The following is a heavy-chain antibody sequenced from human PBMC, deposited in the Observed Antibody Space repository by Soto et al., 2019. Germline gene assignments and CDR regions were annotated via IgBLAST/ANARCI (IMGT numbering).Heavy chain of an antibody. Sequence: GGSLRLSCAASGFTFSSYAMSWVRQAPGKGLEWVSAISGSGGSTYYADSVKGRFTISRDNSKNTLYLQMNSLRAEDTAVYYCAKDRDSTLFAARGVVVAATGMDVWGQGTTVTVSS. CDR1: GFTFSSYA. D-gene: IGHD2-15*01. J-gene: IGHJ6*02. CDR3: AKDRDSTLFAARGVVVAATGMDV. V-gene: IGHV3-23*01. CDR2: ISGSGGST.